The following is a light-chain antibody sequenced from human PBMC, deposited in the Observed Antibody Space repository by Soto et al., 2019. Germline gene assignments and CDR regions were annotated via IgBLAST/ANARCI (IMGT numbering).Light chain of an antibody. Sequence: DIPMTQSPSTLSASVGDRVTITCRASQTISSGLAWYQQKRGKASKVLIYDASTLESGVPSRFSGSGSRTEFTLTISGLQPDDFATYYCQQYNSYKTFGQGTKVEIK. V-gene: IGKV1-5*01. J-gene: IGKJ1*01. CDR1: QTISSG. CDR2: DAS. CDR3: QQYNSYKT.